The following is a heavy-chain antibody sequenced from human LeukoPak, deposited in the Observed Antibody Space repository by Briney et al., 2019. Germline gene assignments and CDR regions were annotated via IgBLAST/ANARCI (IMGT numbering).Heavy chain of an antibody. CDR1: GDSISSYH. D-gene: IGHD3-16*01. CDR3: ARVGRGDHTWGSYYFDH. V-gene: IGHV4-59*01. CDR2: ISYSGST. Sequence: PSETLSLTCTVYGDSISSYHWSWLRQPPGQGLKWIGYISYSGSTNYNPSLKSRVTISVDTSKNQFSLKLSSVTAADTAVYYCARVGRGDHTWGSYYFDHWGQGTLVTVSS. J-gene: IGHJ4*02.